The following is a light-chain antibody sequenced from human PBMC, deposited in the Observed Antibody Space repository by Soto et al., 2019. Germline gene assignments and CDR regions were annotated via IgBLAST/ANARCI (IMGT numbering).Light chain of an antibody. V-gene: IGKV1-27*01. J-gene: IGKJ4*01. CDR1: RGISNY. Sequence: DIQMTQSPSSLSASVGDRVTITCRASRGISNYLAWYQQKPGKVPKLLIYTSSTLQSGVPSRFSGSGSGTDFTLTISSLQPEDVATYYCQKHDNAPLTFGGGTKVDIK. CDR2: TSS. CDR3: QKHDNAPLT.